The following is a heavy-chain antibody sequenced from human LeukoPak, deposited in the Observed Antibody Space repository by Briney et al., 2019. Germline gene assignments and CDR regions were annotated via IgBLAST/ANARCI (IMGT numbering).Heavy chain of an antibody. CDR1: GFTYSNYE. CDR3: ATASGSWYRYYFDN. CDR2: ISSTSNMI. V-gene: IGHV3-48*03. Sequence: PGGPLRLFCAASGFTYSNYEINWVRQAPGKGLEWVSYISSTSNMIYYADPVRGRFTISRDNAENSLYLQMNSLRVEDTAVYYCATASGSWYRYYFDNWGQGTLVTVSS. J-gene: IGHJ4*02. D-gene: IGHD6-13*01.